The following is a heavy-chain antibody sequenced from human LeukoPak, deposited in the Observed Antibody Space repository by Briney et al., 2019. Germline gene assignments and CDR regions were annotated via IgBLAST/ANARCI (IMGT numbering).Heavy chain of an antibody. CDR2: INHSGST. V-gene: IGHV4-34*01. CDR3: ARGARRITKYDKTYYYDSSGLGFDY. D-gene: IGHD3-22*01. Sequence: SETLSLTCAVYGGSFSGYYWSWIRQPPGKGLEWIGEINHSGSTNYNPSLKSRVTISVDTSKNQFSLKLSSVTAADTAVYYCARGARRITKYDKTYYYDSSGLGFDYWGQGTLVTVSS. J-gene: IGHJ4*02. CDR1: GGSFSGYY.